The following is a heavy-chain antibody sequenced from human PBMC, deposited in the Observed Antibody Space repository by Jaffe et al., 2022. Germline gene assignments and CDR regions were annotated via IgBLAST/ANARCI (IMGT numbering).Heavy chain of an antibody. CDR2: INPSGGST. CDR3: ARVQSDDLPSGYGDYYFDY. V-gene: IGHV1-46*03. Sequence: QVQLVQSGAEVKKPGASVKVSCKASGYTFTSYYMHWVRQAPGQGLEWMGIINPSGGSTSYAQKFQGRVTMTRDTSTSTVYMELSSLRSEDTAVYYCARVQSDDLPSGYGDYYFDYWGQGTLVTVSS. CDR1: GYTFTSYY. J-gene: IGHJ4*02. D-gene: IGHD4-17*01.